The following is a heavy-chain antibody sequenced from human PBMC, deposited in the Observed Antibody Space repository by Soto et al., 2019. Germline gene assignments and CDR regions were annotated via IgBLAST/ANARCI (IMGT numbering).Heavy chain of an antibody. V-gene: IGHV3-7*01. CDR2: IKQDGSEK. Sequence: PGGSLRLSCAASGFTFSSYCMSWVRQAPGKGLEWVANIKQDGSEKYYVDSVKGRFTISRDNAKNSLYLQMNSLRAEDTAVYYCARERGPTAYSSGWYYFDYWGQGTLVTVSS. J-gene: IGHJ4*02. CDR3: ARERGPTAYSSGWYYFDY. CDR1: GFTFSSYC. D-gene: IGHD6-19*01.